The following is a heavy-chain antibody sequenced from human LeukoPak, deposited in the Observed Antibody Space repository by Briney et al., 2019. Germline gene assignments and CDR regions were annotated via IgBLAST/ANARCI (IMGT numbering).Heavy chain of an antibody. CDR3: ARVGDGYSVNYFDY. CDR1: GFTFSSYS. V-gene: IGHV3-48*02. D-gene: IGHD5-24*01. J-gene: IGHJ4*02. Sequence: GGSLRLSCAASGFTFSSYSMTWVRQAPGKGLEWVSYITSTSSTVYYADSVKGRFTVSRDNAKNSQYLQMNSLRDEDTAMFYCARVGDGYSVNYFDYWGQGTLVTVSS. CDR2: ITSTSSTV.